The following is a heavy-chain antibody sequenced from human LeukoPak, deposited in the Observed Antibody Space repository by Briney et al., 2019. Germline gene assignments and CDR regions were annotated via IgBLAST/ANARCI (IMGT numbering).Heavy chain of an antibody. V-gene: IGHV1-2*02. D-gene: IGHD6-13*01. CDR3: ARYFGGGSSCDY. J-gene: IGHJ4*02. CDR1: GYTFTGYY. CDR2: INPNSGGT. Sequence: SVKVSCKASGYTFTGYYMHWVRQAPGQGLEWMGWINPNSGGTNYAQKFQGRVTMTRDTSISTAYMELSRLRSDDTAVYYCARYFGGGSSCDYWGQGTLVTVSS.